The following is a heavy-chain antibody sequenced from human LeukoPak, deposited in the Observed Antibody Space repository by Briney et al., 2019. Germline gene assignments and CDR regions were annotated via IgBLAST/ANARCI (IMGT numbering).Heavy chain of an antibody. J-gene: IGHJ4*02. CDR1: GFAFSDSA. D-gene: IGHD6-13*01. V-gene: IGHV3-23*01. Sequence: QSGGPLRLSCVAPGFAFSDSAMSWVRLTAGKGLEWVSLSRADDYSTYYADSVKGRFTISRDNSKNTMYLQMNSLRAEDTAIYYCASRPSNTWAGPLDFWGQGTLVTVSS. CDR2: SRADDYST. CDR3: ASRPSNTWAGPLDF.